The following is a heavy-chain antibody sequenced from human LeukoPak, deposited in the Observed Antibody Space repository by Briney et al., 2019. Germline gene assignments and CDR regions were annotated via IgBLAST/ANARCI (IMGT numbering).Heavy chain of an antibody. V-gene: IGHV3-21*04. CDR1: GFTFSNYN. Sequence: GGSLRLSCAASGFTFSNYNMNWVRQAPGKGLEWVSSISSSSSYIYYADSVKGRFTISRDNAKNSLYLQMNSLRAEDTAVYYCAKDRFHHRGYSGYSYYYGMDVWGQGTTVTVSS. J-gene: IGHJ6*02. D-gene: IGHD5-12*01. CDR2: ISSSSSYI. CDR3: AKDRFHHRGYSGYSYYYGMDV.